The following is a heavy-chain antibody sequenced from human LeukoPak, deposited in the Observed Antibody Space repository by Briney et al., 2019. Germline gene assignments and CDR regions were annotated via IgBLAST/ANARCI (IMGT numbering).Heavy chain of an antibody. J-gene: IGHJ6*02. Sequence: SQTLSLTCVISEPSVSSNSGVWYSLRQSPSRGLQWLGRTYYRSKWYNDYAVSVKSRITINPDTTKNQFSLQLNSVTPEDTAVYYCARGGFYYYGMDVWGQGTTVTVSS. CDR1: EPSVSSNSGV. CDR3: ARGGFYYYGMDV. CDR2: TYYRSKWYN. V-gene: IGHV6-1*01.